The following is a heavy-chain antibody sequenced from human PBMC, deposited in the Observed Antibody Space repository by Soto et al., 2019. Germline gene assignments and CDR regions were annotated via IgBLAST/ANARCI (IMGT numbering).Heavy chain of an antibody. J-gene: IGHJ6*02. CDR1: GFVFSGLA. CDR3: VRDDGTAAAGPYYHYALDV. D-gene: IGHD6-13*01. Sequence: QVQLVGSGGGWVQLGGSLRLAVEASGFVFSGLARHGVGRAPGKGRGWVAVIWYDGNNKYYGDSVKGRFTISRDNSKNTVYLQMSRLGVDDTAVYYCVRDDGTAAAGPYYHYALDVWGQGTTVTVSS. CDR2: IWYDGNNK. V-gene: IGHV3-33*08.